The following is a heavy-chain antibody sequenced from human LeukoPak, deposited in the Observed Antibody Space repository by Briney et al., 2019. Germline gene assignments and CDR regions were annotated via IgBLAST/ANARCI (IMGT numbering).Heavy chain of an antibody. CDR1: GGSISSGGYY. J-gene: IGHJ5*02. D-gene: IGHD2-15*01. Sequence: PSETLSLTCTVSGGSISSGGYYWSWIRQHPGEGLEWIGYIYYSGSTYYNPSVKSRVTISVDTSKNQFSLKLSSVTAADTAVYYCARGGGSCYSCWFDPWGQGTLVTVSS. CDR3: ARGGGSCYSCWFDP. CDR2: IYYSGST. V-gene: IGHV4-31*03.